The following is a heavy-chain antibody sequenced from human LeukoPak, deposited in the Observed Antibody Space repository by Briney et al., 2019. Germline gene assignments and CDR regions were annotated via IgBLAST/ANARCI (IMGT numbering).Heavy chain of an antibody. CDR3: ARQARGSYPEFDH. CDR2: VYYSGTT. D-gene: IGHD1-26*01. Sequence: ASETLSLTCTVSDGSISSTTYYWDWIRQPPGKGLEWIGAVYYSGTTYYSPSLRGRVTISVDTSKNHFSLRLSSVTAADTAVYYCARQARGSYPEFDHWGQGTLVTVSS. J-gene: IGHJ4*02. V-gene: IGHV4-39*01. CDR1: DGSISSTTYY.